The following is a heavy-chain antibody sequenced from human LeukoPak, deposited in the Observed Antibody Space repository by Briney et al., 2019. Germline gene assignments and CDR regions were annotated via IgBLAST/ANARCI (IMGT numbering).Heavy chain of an antibody. Sequence: SETLSLTCAVSGGSISSGGYSWSWIRQPPGKGLEWIGNIYHSGSTYYNPSLKSRVTISVDRSKNQFSLKLSSVTAADTAVYYCARFQTTSMSGFDYWGQGTLVTVSS. CDR3: ARFQTTSMSGFDY. CDR2: IYHSGST. D-gene: IGHD2/OR15-2a*01. J-gene: IGHJ4*02. V-gene: IGHV4-30-2*02. CDR1: GGSISSGGYS.